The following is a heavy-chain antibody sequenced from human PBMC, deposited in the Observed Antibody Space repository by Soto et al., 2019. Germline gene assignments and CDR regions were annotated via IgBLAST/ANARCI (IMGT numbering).Heavy chain of an antibody. V-gene: IGHV3-23*01. CDR2: IRGSDGST. Sequence: EVQVLESGGELVQPGGSLRLSCAASGFPFSSYDMSWVRQAPGKGLDWVSVIRGSDGSTYYANSVKGRFTISRDNSKNTLFLHMNSLRAEDTAIYYCTKGGHLDYWGPGTLVTVSS. CDR1: GFPFSSYD. J-gene: IGHJ4*02. D-gene: IGHD3-10*01. CDR3: TKGGHLDY.